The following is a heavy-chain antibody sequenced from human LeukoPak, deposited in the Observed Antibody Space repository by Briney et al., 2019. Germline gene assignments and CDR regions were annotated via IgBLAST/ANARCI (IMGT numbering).Heavy chain of an antibody. CDR1: GFTFSSYA. CDR3: AKVLESYDILTFDY. D-gene: IGHD3-9*01. V-gene: IGHV3-23*01. J-gene: IGHJ4*02. Sequence: GGSLTLSCAASGFTFSSYAMSWVRQAPGKGLEWVSAISGSGGSTYYADSVKGRFTISRDNSKNTLYLQMNSLRAEDTAVYYCAKVLESYDILTFDYWGQGTLVTVSS. CDR2: ISGSGGST.